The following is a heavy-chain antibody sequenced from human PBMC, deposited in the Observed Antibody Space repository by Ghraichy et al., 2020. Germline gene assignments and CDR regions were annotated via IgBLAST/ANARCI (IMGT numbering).Heavy chain of an antibody. J-gene: IGHJ4*01. CDR1: GFTFSSYA. CDR3: EKDCSSTSCWDY. CDR2: ISGSGGST. V-gene: IGHV3-23*01. Sequence: GGSLRLSCAASGFTFSSYAMSWVRQAPGKGLEWVSAISGSGGSTYYADSVKGRFTISRDNSKKTLYLQMNSLRAEDTAVYYCEKDCSSTSCWDYWGQEPWSPSPQ. D-gene: IGHD2-2*01.